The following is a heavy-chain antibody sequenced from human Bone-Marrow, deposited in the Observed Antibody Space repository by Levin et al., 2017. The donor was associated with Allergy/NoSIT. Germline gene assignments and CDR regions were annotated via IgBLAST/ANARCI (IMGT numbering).Heavy chain of an antibody. V-gene: IGHV2-5*02. CDR2: IYWDDDK. CDR1: GFSLSTSGVG. D-gene: IGHD1-7*01. J-gene: IGHJ4*02. CDR3: AHRRTGVSQWNYGDFDY. Sequence: SGPTLVKPTQTLTLTCSFSGFSLSTSGVGVGWIRQPPGKALECLALIYWDDDKRYSPSLKSRLTITKDTSKNQVVLTMTNMDPVDTATYYCAHRRTGVSQWNYGDFDYWGQGTVVTVSS.